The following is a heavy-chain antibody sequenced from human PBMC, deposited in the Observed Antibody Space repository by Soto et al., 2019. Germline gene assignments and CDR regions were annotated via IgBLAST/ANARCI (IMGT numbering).Heavy chain of an antibody. V-gene: IGHV1-69*13. Sequence: GASVKVSCKASGGTFSSYAISWVRQAPEQGLEWMGGIIPIFGTANYAQKFQGRVTITADESTSTAYMELSSLRSEDTAVYYCARVAIAVAGIRAFDIWGQGTMVTVSS. CDR3: ARVAIAVAGIRAFDI. CDR2: IIPIFGTA. CDR1: GGTFSSYA. J-gene: IGHJ3*02. D-gene: IGHD6-19*01.